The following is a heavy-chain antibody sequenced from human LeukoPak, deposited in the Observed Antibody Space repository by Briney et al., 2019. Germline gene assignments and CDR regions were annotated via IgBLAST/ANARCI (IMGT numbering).Heavy chain of an antibody. CDR1: GGSISSSSYY. CDR3: ARLSGWYPY. CDR2: IYYSGSI. J-gene: IGHJ4*02. D-gene: IGHD6-19*01. V-gene: IGHV4-39*01. Sequence: PSETLSLSCTASGGSISSSSYYWGWIRQPPGKGLEWIGSIYYSGSIYYNPSLKSRVTISVDTSKNQFSLKLSSVTAADTAVYYCARLSGWYPYWGQGTLVTVSS.